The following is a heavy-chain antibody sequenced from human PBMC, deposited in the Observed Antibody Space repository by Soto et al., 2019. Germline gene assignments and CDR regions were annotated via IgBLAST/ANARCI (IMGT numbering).Heavy chain of an antibody. CDR1: GYIFTVYY. J-gene: IGHJ5*02. D-gene: IGHD3-10*01. CDR2: INPNSGGT. CDR3: ARQGSGSNWLDP. V-gene: IGHV1-2*02. Sequence: QVQLVQSGAEVKKPGASVKVSCKASGYIFTVYYMHWVRQAPGQGLEWMGWINPNSGGTNYAQKFQGRVTMTRDTSISTAYMEMSRLRSDETAVYYCARQGSGSNWLDPWGQGTLFTVSS.